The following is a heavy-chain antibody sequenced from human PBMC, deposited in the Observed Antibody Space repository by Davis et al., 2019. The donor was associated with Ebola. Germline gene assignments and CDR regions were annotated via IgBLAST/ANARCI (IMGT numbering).Heavy chain of an antibody. Sequence: GESLKISCAASGFTVSSNYMSWVRQAPGKGLEWVSAISGSGGSTYYADSVKGRFTISRDNSRNTLYLQMNSLRAEDTAVYYCAKAPVRFLEWFTTDYWGKGTLVTVSS. CDR1: GFTVSSNY. CDR3: AKAPVRFLEWFTTDY. D-gene: IGHD3-3*01. J-gene: IGHJ4*02. V-gene: IGHV3-23*01. CDR2: ISGSGGST.